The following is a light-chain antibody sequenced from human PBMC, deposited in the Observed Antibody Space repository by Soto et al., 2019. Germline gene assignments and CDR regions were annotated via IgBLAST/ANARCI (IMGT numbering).Light chain of an antibody. Sequence: EMVLMQTPGTRSLSRGGIAILSVRASQSVSSSYFAWYQQKPGQAPRLLIYGASTRATGIPARFSGSGSGTEFTLTISSLQSQDFAVYYCQQPSVWPRTFGGGTKVDIK. CDR3: QQPSVWPRT. CDR2: GAS. J-gene: IGKJ4*01. CDR1: QSVSSSY. V-gene: IGKV3D-20*02.